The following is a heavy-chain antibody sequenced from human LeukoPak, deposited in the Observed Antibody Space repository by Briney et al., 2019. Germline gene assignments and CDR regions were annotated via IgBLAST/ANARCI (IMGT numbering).Heavy chain of an antibody. J-gene: IGHJ4*02. D-gene: IGHD3-22*01. CDR3: ARVGSGYYFDY. CDR1: GFTFSSYS. CDR2: ISSSSSYI. Sequence: GGSLRLSCAASGFTFSSYSMNWVRQALGKGLEWVSSISSSSSYIYYADSVKGRFTISRDNAKNSLYLQMNSLRAEDTAVYYCARVGSGYYFDYWGQGTLVTVSS. V-gene: IGHV3-21*01.